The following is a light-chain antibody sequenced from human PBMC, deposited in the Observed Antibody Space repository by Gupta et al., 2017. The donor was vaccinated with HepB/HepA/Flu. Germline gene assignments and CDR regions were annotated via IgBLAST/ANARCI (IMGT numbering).Light chain of an antibody. J-gene: IGLJ3*02. CDR2: QDN. CDR1: KLGDKY. Sequence: SYEVTQPPSLSVSPGQTAIITCSGDKLGDKYACWYQQKPGQSPVLVIYQDNKRPSGIPERFSCATSCNTATLITSGTQYMDEADEYWHDLDNNNTDAVVFGGGTKLTVL. V-gene: IGLV3-1*01. CDR3: HDLDNNNTDAVV.